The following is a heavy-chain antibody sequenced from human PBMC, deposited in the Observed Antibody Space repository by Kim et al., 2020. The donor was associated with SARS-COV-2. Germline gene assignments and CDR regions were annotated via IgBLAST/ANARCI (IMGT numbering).Heavy chain of an antibody. D-gene: IGHD2-8*02. Sequence: SETLSLTCTVSGGSISSSSYYWGWIRQPPGKGLEWIGSIYYSGSTYYNPSLKSRVTISVDTSKNQFSLKLSSVTAADTAVYYCANGRWCVGGKGRLHYYGMDVWGQGTTVTVSS. CDR3: ANGRWCVGGKGRLHYYGMDV. V-gene: IGHV4-39*01. CDR1: GGSISSSSYY. J-gene: IGHJ6*02. CDR2: IYYSGST.